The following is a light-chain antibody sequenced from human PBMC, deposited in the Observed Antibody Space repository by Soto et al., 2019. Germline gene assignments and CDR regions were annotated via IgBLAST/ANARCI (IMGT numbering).Light chain of an antibody. J-gene: IGLJ3*02. Sequence: QSALTQPPTVSGAPGQTVTISCTGSSSNLGARYDVHWYQQVPGKAPKLLIFGSSDRASGVPDRFSGSKSGTSASLAITGLQADDEATYFCQSYDKSLRGSVFGGGTKLTVL. CDR3: QSYDKSLRGSV. CDR2: GSS. V-gene: IGLV1-40*01. CDR1: SSNLGARYD.